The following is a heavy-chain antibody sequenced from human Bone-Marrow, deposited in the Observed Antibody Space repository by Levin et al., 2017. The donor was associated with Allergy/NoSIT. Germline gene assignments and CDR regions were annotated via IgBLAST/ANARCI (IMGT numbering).Heavy chain of an antibody. CDR2: INAGNGNT. CDR1: GYTFTSYA. J-gene: IGHJ5*02. V-gene: IGHV1-3*01. D-gene: IGHD3-10*01. Sequence: ASVKVSCKASGYTFTSYAMHWVRQAPGQRLEWMGWINAGNGNTKYSQKFQGRVTITRDTSASTAYMELSSLRSEDTAVYYCARGSITMVRGDLEYGFDPWGQGTLVTVSS. CDR3: ARGSITMVRGDLEYGFDP.